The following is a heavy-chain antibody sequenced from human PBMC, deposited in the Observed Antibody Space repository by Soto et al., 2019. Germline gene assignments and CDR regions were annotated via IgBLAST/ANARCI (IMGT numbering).Heavy chain of an antibody. CDR2: IYYSGST. Sequence: QVHLQESGPGLVKPSETLSLTCTVSVGSISNYCWTWIRQPPGKGLEWIGYIYYSGSTNYNPSLKSRVTISVDTSKNQFSLKLSSETAADTAVYYCARESITQVGGMDVWGQGTTVTVSS. CDR3: ARESITQVGGMDV. CDR1: VGSISNYC. J-gene: IGHJ6*02. V-gene: IGHV4-59*01. D-gene: IGHD2-15*01.